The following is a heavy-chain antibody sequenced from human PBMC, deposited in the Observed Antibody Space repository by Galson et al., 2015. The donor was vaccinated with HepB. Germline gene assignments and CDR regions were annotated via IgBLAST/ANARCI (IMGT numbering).Heavy chain of an antibody. J-gene: IGHJ5*02. V-gene: IGHV3-30*04. CDR2: ISYDGSYK. CDR1: GFTFRSYG. D-gene: IGHD3-22*01. CDR3: ARDPYYYDSSGYRNWLDP. Sequence: SLRLSCAASGFTFRSYGMNWVRQAPGKGLEWVAVISYDGSYKYYGDSVKGRFTISRDNSKNTLYLQMNSLRAEDTAVYYCARDPYYYDSSGYRNWLDPWGQGTLVTVSS.